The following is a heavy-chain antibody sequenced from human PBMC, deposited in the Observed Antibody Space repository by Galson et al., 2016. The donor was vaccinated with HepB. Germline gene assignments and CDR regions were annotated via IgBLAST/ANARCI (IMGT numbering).Heavy chain of an antibody. Sequence: SLRLSCAASGFTVGSSYMNWVRQAPGKGLEWVSLIYAGGSRYYADSVKGRFTISRDSSVNTLYLQLTSLRDEDTAVYHCARESAAAWGYYDRWGQGTLVTVSS. CDR1: GFTVGSSY. CDR2: IYAGGSR. D-gene: IGHD3-22*01. V-gene: IGHV3-66*01. J-gene: IGHJ4*02. CDR3: ARESAAAWGYYDR.